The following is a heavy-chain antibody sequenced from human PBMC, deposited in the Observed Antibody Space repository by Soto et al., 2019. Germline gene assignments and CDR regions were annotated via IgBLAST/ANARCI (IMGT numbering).Heavy chain of an antibody. Sequence: PSETLSLTCTVSGGSISSSSYYWGWIRQPPGKGLEWIGSIYYSGSTYYNPSLKSRVTISVDTSKNQFSLKLSSVTAADTAVYYCARHGYSGSYLGYYYYGMDVWGQGTTVTVSS. CDR1: GGSISSSSYY. J-gene: IGHJ6*02. CDR2: IYYSGST. D-gene: IGHD1-26*01. CDR3: ARHGYSGSYLGYYYYGMDV. V-gene: IGHV4-39*01.